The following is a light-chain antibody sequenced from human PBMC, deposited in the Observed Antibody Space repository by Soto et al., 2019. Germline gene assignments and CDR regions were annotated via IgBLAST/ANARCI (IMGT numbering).Light chain of an antibody. CDR1: SSNIGNNY. Sequence: QSVLTQPPSVSAAPGQKDTISCSGSSSNIGNNYVSWYQQFPGTAPKLLIYDNNKRPSGIPDRFSGSKSGTSATLGITGLQTGDEADYYCGTWDSSLSAYVFGTGTKLTVL. CDR2: DNN. J-gene: IGLJ1*01. V-gene: IGLV1-51*01. CDR3: GTWDSSLSAYV.